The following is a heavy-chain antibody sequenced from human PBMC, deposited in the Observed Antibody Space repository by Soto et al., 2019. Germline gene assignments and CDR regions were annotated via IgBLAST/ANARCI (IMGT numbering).Heavy chain of an antibody. CDR1: GYTFTSYD. J-gene: IGHJ6*03. V-gene: IGHV1-8*01. CDR3: ARAPRGVCKLRCYYYYYMDV. CDR2: MNPNSGNT. D-gene: IGHD4-17*01. Sequence: ASVKVSCKASGYTFTSYDINWVRQATGQRLEWMGWMNPNSGNTGYAQKFQGRVTMTRNTSISTAYMELSSLRSEDTAVYYCARAPRGVCKLRCYYYYYMDVWGKGTTVTVSS.